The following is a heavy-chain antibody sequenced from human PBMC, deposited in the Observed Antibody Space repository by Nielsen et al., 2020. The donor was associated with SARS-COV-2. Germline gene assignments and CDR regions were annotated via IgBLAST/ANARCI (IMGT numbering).Heavy chain of an antibody. J-gene: IGHJ6*03. CDR3: ARGDLVVVPSPLLGLGPFFYSFYLDV. V-gene: IGHV4-4*02. D-gene: IGHD2-2*02. CDR2: VSHSGST. CDR1: GDSVSSHDW. Sequence: SETLSLTCAVSGDSVSSHDWWTWVRQSPGKGLEWIGEVSHSGSTNYNPSLKSRVTLSMDKSKNQFSLRLTSVSAADTAVYFCARGDLVVVPSPLLGLGPFFYSFYLDVWGKGTTATVSS.